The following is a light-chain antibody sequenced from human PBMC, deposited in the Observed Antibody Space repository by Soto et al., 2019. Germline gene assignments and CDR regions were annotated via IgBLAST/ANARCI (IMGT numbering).Light chain of an antibody. CDR1: QGIRSE. V-gene: IGKV1-6*01. J-gene: IGKJ4*01. CDR3: IQDYNYPLT. CDR2: TAS. Sequence: AIQMTQSPSSLSASVGGRVTITCRASQGIRSELGWYQQKPGKAPNLLIYTASTLQSGVPSRFSGSGSGTDFTLTISSLQPEDFATYYCIQDYNYPLTFGGGTKVDIK.